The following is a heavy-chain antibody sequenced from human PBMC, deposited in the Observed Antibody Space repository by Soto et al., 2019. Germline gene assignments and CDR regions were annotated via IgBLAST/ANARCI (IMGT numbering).Heavy chain of an antibody. D-gene: IGHD3-10*01. CDR2: IYWDDDE. V-gene: IGHV2-5*02. Sequence: QITLKESGPTQVKPTQTLTLTCSFSGFSLNTAGERVGWVRPPPGEALAWLALIYWDDDERYSPSLKTRLTITKDPSKNQVVLIMTNMDPVDTATYYCAHSRNLITEDAQVGDFDYWGQGTLVTVSS. J-gene: IGHJ4*02. CDR1: GFSLNTAGER. CDR3: AHSRNLITEDAQVGDFDY.